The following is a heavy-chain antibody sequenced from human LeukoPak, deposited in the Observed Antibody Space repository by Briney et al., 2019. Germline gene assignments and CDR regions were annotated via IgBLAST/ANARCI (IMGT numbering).Heavy chain of an antibody. CDR2: ISGSGSYI. J-gene: IGHJ4*02. CDR1: GFTFSDYS. V-gene: IGHV3-21*04. CDR3: AKSPLRTRILLDY. Sequence: GGSLRLPCAASGFTFSDYSMNWVRQTPRKGLEWVSCISGSGSYIYYADSVKGRFTISRDNAKNTLYLQMNSLRADDTAVYYCAKSPLRTRILLDYWGQGTLVTVSS. D-gene: IGHD3-3*01.